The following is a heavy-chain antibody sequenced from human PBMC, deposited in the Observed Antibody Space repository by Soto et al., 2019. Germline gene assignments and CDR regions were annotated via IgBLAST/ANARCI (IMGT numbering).Heavy chain of an antibody. CDR3: AKSRREYSSSSWVSGNWFDP. Sequence: GSLRLSCAASGFTFSSYAMSWVRQAPGKGLEWVSAISGSGGSTYYADSVKGRFTISRDNSKNTLYLQMNSLRAEDTAVYYCAKSRREYSSSSWVSGNWFDPWGQGTLVTVSS. D-gene: IGHD6-6*01. J-gene: IGHJ5*02. V-gene: IGHV3-23*01. CDR1: GFTFSSYA. CDR2: ISGSGGST.